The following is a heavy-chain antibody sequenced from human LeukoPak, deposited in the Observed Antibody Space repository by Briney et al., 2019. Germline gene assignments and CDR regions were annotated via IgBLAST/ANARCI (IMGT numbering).Heavy chain of an antibody. CDR1: GGTFSSYA. CDR2: IIPLFGTA. V-gene: IGHV1-69*13. Sequence: SVKVSCKASGGTFSSYAISWVRQAPGQGLEWMGGIIPLFGTANYAQKFQGRVTITADESTSTAYMELSSLRSEDTAIYYCASSKDYHDSSGYARTLDYWGQGTLVTVSS. CDR3: ASSKDYHDSSGYARTLDY. D-gene: IGHD3-22*01. J-gene: IGHJ4*02.